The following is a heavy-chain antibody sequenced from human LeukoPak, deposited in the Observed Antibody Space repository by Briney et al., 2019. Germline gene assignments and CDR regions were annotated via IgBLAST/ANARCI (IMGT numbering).Heavy chain of an antibody. V-gene: IGHV3-74*01. Sequence: GGSLRLSCAASGFTFSSYAMSWVRHAPGKGLVWVARIKPDGSSISSADSVKGRFTISRDNAKNTLYLQMNSLRAEDTAVYYCATLYAGSTDYWGRGTLVTVSS. J-gene: IGHJ4*02. CDR2: IKPDGSSI. D-gene: IGHD2-8*01. CDR3: ATLYAGSTDY. CDR1: GFTFSSYA.